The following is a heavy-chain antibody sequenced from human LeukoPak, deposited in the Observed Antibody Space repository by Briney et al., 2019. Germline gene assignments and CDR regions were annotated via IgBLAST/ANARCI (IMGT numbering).Heavy chain of an antibody. J-gene: IGHJ6*02. D-gene: IGHD2-15*01. Sequence: GGSLRLSCAASGFTVSSNYMSWVRQAPGKGLEWVSVIYSGGSTYYADTVKGRFTISRDNSKNTLYLQMNSLRAEDTAVYYCARDIGYCSGGSCYSVNYYGMDVWGQGTTVTVSS. CDR3: ARDIGYCSGGSCYSVNYYGMDV. CDR2: IYSGGST. CDR1: GFTVSSNY. V-gene: IGHV3-53*01.